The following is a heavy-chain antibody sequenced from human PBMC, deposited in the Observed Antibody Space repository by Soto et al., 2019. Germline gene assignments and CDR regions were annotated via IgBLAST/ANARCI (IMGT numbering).Heavy chain of an antibody. V-gene: IGHV1-2*02. CDR1: GYTFTGYY. J-gene: IGHJ5*02. CDR3: ARVQGPLGWFDP. D-gene: IGHD1-26*01. Sequence: VASVKVSCKASGYTFTGYYMHWVRQAPGQGLEWMGWINPNSGGTNYAQKFQGRVTMTRDTSISTAYMELSRLRSDDTAVYYCARVQGPLGWFDPWGQGTLVTVSS. CDR2: INPNSGGT.